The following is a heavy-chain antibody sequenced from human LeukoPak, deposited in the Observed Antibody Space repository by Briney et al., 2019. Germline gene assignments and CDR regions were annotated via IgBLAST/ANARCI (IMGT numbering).Heavy chain of an antibody. J-gene: IGHJ4*02. D-gene: IGHD3-10*01. V-gene: IGHV3-30*18. CDR3: AKGGSGSYWWYFDY. CDR1: GFTFSSYG. CDR2: ISYDGSNK. Sequence: PGRSLRLSCAASGFTFSSYGMHWVRQAPGKGLEWVAVISYDGSNKYYADSVKGRFTISRDNSKNTLYLQMNSLRAEDTAVYYCAKGGSGSYWWYFDYWGQGTLVTVSS.